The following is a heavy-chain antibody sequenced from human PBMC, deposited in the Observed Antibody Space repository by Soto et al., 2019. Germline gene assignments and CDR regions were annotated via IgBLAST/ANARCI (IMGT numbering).Heavy chain of an antibody. J-gene: IGHJ5*02. CDR3: ARGGRGFRRIEQQQLVRWFDP. CDR2: INPNSGGT. CDR1: GYTFTGYY. V-gene: IGHV1-2*02. D-gene: IGHD6-13*01. Sequence: ASVKVSCKASGYTFTGYYMHWVRQAPGQGLEWMGWINPNSGGTNYAQKFQGRVTMTRDTSISTAYMELSRLRSDDTAVYYCARGGRGFRRIEQQQLVRWFDPWGQGTLVTVSS.